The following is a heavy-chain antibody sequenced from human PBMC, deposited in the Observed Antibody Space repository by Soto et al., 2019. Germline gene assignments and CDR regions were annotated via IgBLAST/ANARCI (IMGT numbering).Heavy chain of an antibody. J-gene: IGHJ4*02. CDR2: ISGSGGST. CDR1: GFTFSSYA. CDR3: AIWSSSSRKYYFDY. Sequence: EVQLLESGGGLVQPGGSLRLSCAASGFTFSSYAMSWVRQAPGKGLEWVSAISGSGGSTYYADSVKGRFTISRDNSKNTLYLKRNSMRAEDTAVYYCAIWSSSSRKYYFDYWGQGTLVTVSS. D-gene: IGHD6-6*01. V-gene: IGHV3-23*01.